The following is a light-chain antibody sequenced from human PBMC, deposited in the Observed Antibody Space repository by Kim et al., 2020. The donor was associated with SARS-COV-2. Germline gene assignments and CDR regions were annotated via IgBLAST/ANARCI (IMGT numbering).Light chain of an antibody. CDR3: QQYNNWPWT. V-gene: IGKV3-15*01. CDR1: QSVSSK. Sequence: SVSPGERATLSCRASQSVSSKLAWYQQKPGQAPRLLIYGPSTRATGIPARFSGSGSGTEFTLTISSLQSEDFAVYYCQQYNNWPWTFGQGTKVEI. CDR2: GPS. J-gene: IGKJ1*01.